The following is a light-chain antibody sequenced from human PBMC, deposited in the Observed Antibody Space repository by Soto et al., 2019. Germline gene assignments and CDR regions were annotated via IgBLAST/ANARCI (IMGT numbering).Light chain of an antibody. CDR1: QAVPNN. Sequence: DIHLTQSPSFLSASVGDRVTITFRPSQAVPNNMVWYQQKPGKPPKLLIYEESTLHSGVPSRFSGRKSGTQFTLTIDSLQPEDFATYYCQQVKTYPRTFGGGTKVDIK. V-gene: IGKV1-9*01. CDR2: EES. J-gene: IGKJ4*01. CDR3: QQVKTYPRT.